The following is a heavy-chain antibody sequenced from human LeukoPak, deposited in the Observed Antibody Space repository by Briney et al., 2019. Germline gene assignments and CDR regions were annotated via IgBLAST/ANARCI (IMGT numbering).Heavy chain of an antibody. J-gene: IGHJ5*01. CDR2: ISSSGSTI. Sequence: PGGSLRLSCAASGFSFSSYEMNWVRQAPGKGLEWTSYISSSGSTIYYANSVRGRFTISRDNAKNSLYLQMYSLRAEDTAVYYCARGFELITFGGAIGELNWFDSWGQGTLVTVSS. D-gene: IGHD3-16*02. CDR1: GFSFSSYE. CDR3: ARGFELITFGGAIGELNWFDS. V-gene: IGHV3-48*03.